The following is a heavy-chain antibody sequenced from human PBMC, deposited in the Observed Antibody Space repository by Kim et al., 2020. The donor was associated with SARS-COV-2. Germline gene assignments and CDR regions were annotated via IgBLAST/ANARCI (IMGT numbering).Heavy chain of an antibody. J-gene: IGHJ3*02. Sequence: GGSLRLSCAASGFTFSSYAMSWVRQAPGKGLEWVSSVTGTGSKTYYADSVRGRFTISRDNSKNALYVQMNSLRAEDTALYYCARQRGYDFDMWGPGTMVT. CDR2: VTGTGSKT. D-gene: IGHD1-1*01. V-gene: IGHV3-23*01. CDR3: ARQRGYDFDM. CDR1: GFTFSSYA.